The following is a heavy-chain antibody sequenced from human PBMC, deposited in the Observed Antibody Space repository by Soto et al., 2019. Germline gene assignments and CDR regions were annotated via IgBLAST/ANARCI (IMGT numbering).Heavy chain of an antibody. D-gene: IGHD6-19*01. Sequence: SETLSLTCAVSGGSISSGGYSWSWIRQPPGKGLEWIGYIYHSGSTYYNPPLKSRVTISVDRSKNQFSLKLSSVTAADTAVYYCARAGGLGAVAVDYWGQGTLVTVSS. CDR2: IYHSGST. CDR3: ARAGGLGAVAVDY. V-gene: IGHV4-30-2*01. CDR1: GGSISSGGYS. J-gene: IGHJ4*02.